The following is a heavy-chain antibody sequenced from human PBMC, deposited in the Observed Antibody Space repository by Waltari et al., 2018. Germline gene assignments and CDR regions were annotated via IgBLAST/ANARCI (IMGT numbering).Heavy chain of an antibody. CDR1: GGSFRGYY. D-gene: IGHD2-15*01. V-gene: IGHV4-34*04. CDR2: SNHTGST. Sequence: QVQLQQRGAGLLKPSETLSLTCAVYGGSFRGYYWSWLRQPPRKGLEWIGESNHTGSTNNNPSLKSRGTISVDTSKNQFSLKLSSVTVAYTAVYYYAREVRYCSGGSCYYIDYWGQGTLVTVSS. CDR3: AREVRYCSGGSCYYIDY. J-gene: IGHJ4*02.